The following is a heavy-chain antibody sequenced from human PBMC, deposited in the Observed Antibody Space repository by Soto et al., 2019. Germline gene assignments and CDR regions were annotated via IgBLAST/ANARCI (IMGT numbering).Heavy chain of an antibody. D-gene: IGHD3-22*01. J-gene: IGHJ5*02. Sequence: QLQLQESGSGLVKPSQTLSLTCGISGGSISGSTYSWNWIRQPPGKGLEWIGHIYHSGVTNYNPSLKSRGTRSVDRSKNEFSLKLSSVTAADTAVYYCARGSNRNGYYEGFDNWGQGTLATVSS. CDR1: GGSISGSTYS. CDR2: IYHSGVT. CDR3: ARGSNRNGYYEGFDN. V-gene: IGHV4-30-2*01.